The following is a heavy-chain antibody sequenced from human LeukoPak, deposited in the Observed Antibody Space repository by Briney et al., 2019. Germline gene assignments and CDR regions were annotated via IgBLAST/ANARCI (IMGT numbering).Heavy chain of an antibody. Sequence: SETLSLTCAVYGGSFSGYYWSWIRQPPGKGLEWIGEINHSGSTNYNPSLKSRVTISVDTSKNQFSLKLSSVTAADTAVYYCARVCSGYYYYYYYYMDVWGKGTTVTVSS. CDR2: INHSGST. CDR1: GGSFSGYY. D-gene: IGHD3-22*01. J-gene: IGHJ6*03. V-gene: IGHV4-34*01. CDR3: ARVCSGYYYYYYYYMDV.